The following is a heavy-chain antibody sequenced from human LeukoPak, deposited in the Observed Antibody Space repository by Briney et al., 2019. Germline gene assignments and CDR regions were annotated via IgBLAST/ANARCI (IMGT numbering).Heavy chain of an antibody. CDR2: INHSGST. J-gene: IGHJ1*01. V-gene: IGHV4-34*01. D-gene: IGHD4-11*01. Sequence: PSETLSLTCSVSGGSISDTSSITGSSSFWGWIRQAPGKGLEWIGEINHSGSTNYNPSLKSRVTMSVDTSKNQFSLKLSSVTAADTAVYYCASRRRAGLHRFIQYFQHWGQGTLVTVSS. CDR1: GGSISDTSSITGSSSF. CDR3: ASRRRAGLHRFIQYFQH.